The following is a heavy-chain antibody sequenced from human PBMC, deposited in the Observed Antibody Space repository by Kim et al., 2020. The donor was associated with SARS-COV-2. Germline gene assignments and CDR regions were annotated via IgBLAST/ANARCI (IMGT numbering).Heavy chain of an antibody. D-gene: IGHD2-15*01. CDR2: ISAYNGDT. J-gene: IGHJ6*02. Sequence: ASVKVSCKASGYRFTSYGFSWVRQAPGQGLEWMGLISAYNGDTYYERKFQGRVTLTTDTSTSTAYMELRSLTPDDTAVYYCARDRMVNYGMEDWGHGTTVTVSS. CDR3: ARDRMVNYGMED. CDR1: GYRFTSYG. V-gene: IGHV1-18*01.